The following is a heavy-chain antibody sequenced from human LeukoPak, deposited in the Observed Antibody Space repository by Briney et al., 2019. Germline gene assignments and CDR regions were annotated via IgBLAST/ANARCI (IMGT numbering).Heavy chain of an antibody. J-gene: IGHJ4*02. D-gene: IGHD2-21*02. Sequence: ASVKVSCKASGGTFSSYAISWVRQAPGQGLEWMGGIIPIFGTANYAQKFQGRVTITADESTSTAYMELSSLRSEDTAVYYRAKGRPVVVTAIGRLEYFDYWGQGTLVTVSS. CDR2: IIPIFGTA. CDR3: AKGRPVVVTAIGRLEYFDY. V-gene: IGHV1-69*13. CDR1: GGTFSSYA.